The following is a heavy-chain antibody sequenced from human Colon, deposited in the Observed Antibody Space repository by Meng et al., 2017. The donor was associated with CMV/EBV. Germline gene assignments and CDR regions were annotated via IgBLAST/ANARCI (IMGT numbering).Heavy chain of an antibody. Sequence: ASETVSCKASGYTFSTYGISWLRQAPGQGLEWMGWISAHNGNTNYAQKFQDRVTMTTDTSKSTVYMELRSLRSDDTAVYYCARDSTQWLRVAHAAFDVWGQGTTVTVSS. CDR2: ISAHNGNT. D-gene: IGHD5-12*01. CDR1: GYTFSTYG. CDR3: ARDSTQWLRVAHAAFDV. J-gene: IGHJ6*02. V-gene: IGHV1-18*01.